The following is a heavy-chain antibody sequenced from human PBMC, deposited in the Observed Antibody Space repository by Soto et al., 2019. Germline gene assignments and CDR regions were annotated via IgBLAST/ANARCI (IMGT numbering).Heavy chain of an antibody. Sequence: QVQLVQSGAEVKKPGSSVKVSCKASGGTFSSYAISWVRQAPGEGLEWMGGIIPISGTANDAQKFQGRLTIPEDESTSTAYMELSSLRSEDTAVYYCARSQGSSTSLEIYYYYYYGMDVWGQGTTVTVSS. D-gene: IGHD2-2*01. J-gene: IGHJ6*02. CDR3: ARSQGSSTSLEIYYYYYYGMDV. CDR2: IIPISGTA. CDR1: GGTFSSYA. V-gene: IGHV1-69*01.